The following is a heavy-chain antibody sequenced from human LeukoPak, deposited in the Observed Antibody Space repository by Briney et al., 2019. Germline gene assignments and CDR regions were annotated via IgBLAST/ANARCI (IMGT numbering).Heavy chain of an antibody. Sequence: GGSLRLSCAASGFTFISNYMSWVRQAPGKGLEWVSVIYSDGRVHYADSVKGRFTISRDDSKNTLYLQMNSLRAEDTAVYYCARESGYSYGLAGFFDYWGQGTLATVSS. CDR1: GFTFISNY. CDR2: IYSDGRV. V-gene: IGHV3-53*01. D-gene: IGHD5-18*01. CDR3: ARESGYSYGLAGFFDY. J-gene: IGHJ4*02.